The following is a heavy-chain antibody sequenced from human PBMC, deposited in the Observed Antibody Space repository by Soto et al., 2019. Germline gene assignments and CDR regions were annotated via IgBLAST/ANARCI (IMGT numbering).Heavy chain of an antibody. CDR3: ARGGDTDHHFDS. CDR2: IYPDGDT. J-gene: IGHJ4*02. Sequence: QLQLQESGSGLVKPSQTLSLTCTVSGGSISSAGYPWSWVRQPPGKGLESIGYIYPDGDTDYSPSLESRVTISVVRSKNQFALKLTSVTAADTAVYYCARGGDTDHHFDSWGQGILVTVSS. D-gene: IGHD3-10*01. V-gene: IGHV4-30-2*01. CDR1: GGSISSAGYP.